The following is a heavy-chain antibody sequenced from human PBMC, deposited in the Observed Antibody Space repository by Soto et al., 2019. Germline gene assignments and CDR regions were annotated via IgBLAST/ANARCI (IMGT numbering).Heavy chain of an antibody. V-gene: IGHV3-30-3*01. J-gene: IGHJ4*02. D-gene: IGHD6-6*01. CDR3: ARDPSSSSEVDY. CDR1: GFTFSSYA. CDR2: ISYDGSNK. Sequence: QVQLVESGGGVVQPGRSLRLSCAASGFTFSSYAMHWVRQAPGKGLEWVAVISYDGSNKYYADSVKGRFTISRDNSKNTLYLQMNSLRAEDTAVYYCARDPSSSSEVDYWGQGTLVTVSS.